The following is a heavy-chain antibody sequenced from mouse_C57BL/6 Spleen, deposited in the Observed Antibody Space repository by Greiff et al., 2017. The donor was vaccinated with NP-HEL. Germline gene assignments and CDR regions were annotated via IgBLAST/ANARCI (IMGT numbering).Heavy chain of an antibody. CDR1: GYTFTDHT. D-gene: IGHD1-1*01. Sequence: QVQLQQSDAELVKPGASVKISCKVSGYTFTDHTIHWMKQRPEQGLEWIGYIYPRDGSTKYNEKFKGKATLTADKSSSTAYMQLNSLTSEDSAVYSRARPRTVAEGYLDVWGTGTTVTVSA. CDR2: IYPRDGST. V-gene: IGHV1-78*01. CDR3: ARPRTVAEGYLDV. J-gene: IGHJ1*03.